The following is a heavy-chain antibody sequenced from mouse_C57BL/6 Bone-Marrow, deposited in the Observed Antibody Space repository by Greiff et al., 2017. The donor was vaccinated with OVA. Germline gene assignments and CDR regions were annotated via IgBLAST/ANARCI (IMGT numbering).Heavy chain of an antibody. CDR1: GYTFTSYW. CDR3: ARTVNWVYAMDY. Sequence: QVQLQQPGAELVKPGASVKLSCKASGYTFTSYWMPWVKQTPGQGLEWIGEIGPSDSYTNYSQKLKGIVTLTVDTSLSTAYMQLSSLTSEDSAVYYCARTVNWVYAMDYWGQGTSVTVSS. CDR2: IGPSDSYT. J-gene: IGHJ4*01. V-gene: IGHV1-50*01. D-gene: IGHD4-1*01.